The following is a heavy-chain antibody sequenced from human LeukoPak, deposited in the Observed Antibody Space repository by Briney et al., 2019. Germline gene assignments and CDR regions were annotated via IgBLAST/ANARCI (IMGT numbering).Heavy chain of an antibody. Sequence: SETLSLTCTVSGGSISSSSYYWGWIRQPPGKGLEWIGSIYYSGSTYYNPSLKSRVTISVDTSKNQFSLKLTSVTAADTAVYYCAPQRGGLTRFDYWGQGTLVTASS. J-gene: IGHJ4*02. CDR2: IYYSGST. D-gene: IGHD3-16*01. V-gene: IGHV4-39*01. CDR1: GGSISSSSYY. CDR3: APQRGGLTRFDY.